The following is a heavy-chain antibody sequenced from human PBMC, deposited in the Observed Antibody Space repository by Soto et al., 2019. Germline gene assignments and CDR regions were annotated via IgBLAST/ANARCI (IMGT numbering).Heavy chain of an antibody. J-gene: IGHJ4*02. V-gene: IGHV3-30-3*01. CDR1: GFPFSSYS. Sequence: GGSLRLSCAASGFPFSSYSMHWVRQAPGKGLEWVAVISYDGSNKYYADSVKGRFTISRDNSKNTLYLQMNSLRAEDTAVYYCARDISSGYYPGSYWGQGTLVTVSS. D-gene: IGHD3-22*01. CDR3: ARDISSGYYPGSY. CDR2: ISYDGSNK.